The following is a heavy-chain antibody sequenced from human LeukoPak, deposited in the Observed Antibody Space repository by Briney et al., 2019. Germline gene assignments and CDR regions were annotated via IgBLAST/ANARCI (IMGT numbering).Heavy chain of an antibody. V-gene: IGHV3-21*01. D-gene: IGHD6-19*01. Sequence: GGSLRLSCAASGFTFSSYSMNWVRQAPGKGLEWVSSISSSSSYIYYADSVKGRFTISRDNAKNSLYLQMNSLRAEDTAVYYCARAGIAVARDNWFDPWGQGTLVTVFS. CDR3: ARAGIAVARDNWFDP. J-gene: IGHJ5*02. CDR1: GFTFSSYS. CDR2: ISSSSSYI.